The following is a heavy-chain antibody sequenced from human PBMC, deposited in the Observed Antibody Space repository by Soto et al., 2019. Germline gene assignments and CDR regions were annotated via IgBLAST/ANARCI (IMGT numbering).Heavy chain of an antibody. CDR3: ATADNYDSSGYSYGFDI. V-gene: IGHV3-30-3*01. D-gene: IGHD3-22*01. CDR1: GFTFSSNA. Sequence: QVQLVESGGGVVQPGRSLRLSCAASGFTFSSNAMHWVRQAPGKGLEWVAVISYDGSNKYYADSVKGRFTISRDNSKNXXYLQMNSLRAEDTAVYYCATADNYDSSGYSYGFDIWGQGTMVTVSS. CDR2: ISYDGSNK. J-gene: IGHJ3*02.